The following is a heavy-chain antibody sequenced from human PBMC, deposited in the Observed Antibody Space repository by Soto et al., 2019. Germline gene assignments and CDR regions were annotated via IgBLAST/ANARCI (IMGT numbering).Heavy chain of an antibody. V-gene: IGHV4-39*01. J-gene: IGHJ3*02. CDR1: GGSISSGDYY. Sequence: SETLSLTCTVSGGSISSGDYYWSWIRQPPGKGLEWIGSIFYSGSTYYNPSLKSRVTISVDTSKNQFSLKLSSVTAADTAVYYCASDSSGWYGAFDIWGQGTMVTVSS. D-gene: IGHD6-19*01. CDR2: IFYSGST. CDR3: ASDSSGWYGAFDI.